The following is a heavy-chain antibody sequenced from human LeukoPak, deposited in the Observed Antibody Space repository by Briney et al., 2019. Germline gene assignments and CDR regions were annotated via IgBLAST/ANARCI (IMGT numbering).Heavy chain of an antibody. V-gene: IGHV3-43*01. Sequence: GGSLRLSCATSGFNFDRYTIHWVRQAPGKGLEWVSLAGWAGGTTFYSDSVRGRFTISRDSGRKSVYLQMNSLTTDDTAFYFCAKESDTMFFDYWGQGALVTVSS. CDR1: GFNFDRYT. D-gene: IGHD3-10*02. CDR3: AKESDTMFFDY. CDR2: AGWAGGTT. J-gene: IGHJ4*02.